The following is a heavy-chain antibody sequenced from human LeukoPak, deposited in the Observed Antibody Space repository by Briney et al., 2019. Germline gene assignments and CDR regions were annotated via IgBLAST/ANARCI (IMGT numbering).Heavy chain of an antibody. Sequence: ASVKVSCKASGYTFTSYDINWVRQATGQGLEWMGWMNPNSGNTGYAQKFQGRVTVTRNTSISTAYMELSSLRSEDTAVYYCARGGYGWLQLIYFDYWGQGTLVTVSS. CDR1: GYTFTSYD. D-gene: IGHD5-24*01. CDR2: MNPNSGNT. V-gene: IGHV1-8*01. J-gene: IGHJ4*02. CDR3: ARGGYGWLQLIYFDY.